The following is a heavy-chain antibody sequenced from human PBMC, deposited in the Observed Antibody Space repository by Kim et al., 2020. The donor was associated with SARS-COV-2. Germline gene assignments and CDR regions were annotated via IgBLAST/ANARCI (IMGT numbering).Heavy chain of an antibody. CDR3: ARESVYQLLYQAFDI. Sequence: GGSLRLSCAASGFTFSSYGMHWVRQAPGKGLEWVAVISYDGSNKYYADSVKGRFTISRDNSKNTLYLQMNSLRAEDTAVYYCARESVYQLLYQAFDIWGQGTMVTVSS. J-gene: IGHJ3*02. CDR1: GFTFSSYG. D-gene: IGHD2-2*02. CDR2: ISYDGSNK. V-gene: IGHV3-33*05.